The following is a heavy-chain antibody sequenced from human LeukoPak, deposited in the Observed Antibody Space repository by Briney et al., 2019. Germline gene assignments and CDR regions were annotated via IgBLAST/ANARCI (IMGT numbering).Heavy chain of an antibody. CDR1: GYTFTNYY. Sequence: ASVKVSCKASGYTFTNYYMHWVRQAPGQGLEWMGIINPSGGSTTYAQKFQDRVTMTRDTATSTVYMEVSSLRSEDTALYYCARETAYVGLDYWGQGTXXTXXS. D-gene: IGHD3-16*01. CDR2: INPSGGST. J-gene: IGHJ4*02. V-gene: IGHV1-46*01. CDR3: ARETAYVGLDY.